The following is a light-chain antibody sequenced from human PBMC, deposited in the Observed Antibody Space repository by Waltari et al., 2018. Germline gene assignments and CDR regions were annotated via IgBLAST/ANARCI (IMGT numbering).Light chain of an antibody. CDR2: RAA. CDR3: QQHGTLPAT. CDR1: QSVGSSS. Sequence: EIVLTQSPGTASLSPGERVTLSCRASQSVGSSSLAWYQQKPGQAPRLVLSRAARRAAGIPERFSCSWAGTDFSLTISRLEPEDFAVYYCQQHGTLPATFGQGTKVEIK. V-gene: IGKV3-20*01. J-gene: IGKJ1*01.